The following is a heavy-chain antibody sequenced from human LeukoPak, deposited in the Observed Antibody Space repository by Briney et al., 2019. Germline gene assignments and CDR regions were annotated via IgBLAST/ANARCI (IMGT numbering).Heavy chain of an antibody. CDR3: ARGGSVSHGYYYDSSGYYYFDY. CDR1: GHTFTGYY. D-gene: IGHD3-22*01. J-gene: IGHJ4*02. CDR2: INPNSGGT. V-gene: IGHV1-2*02. Sequence: ASVKVSCKASGHTFTGYYMHWVRQAPGQGLEWMGWINPNSGGTNYAQKFQGRVTMTRDTSISTAYMELSRLRSDDTAVYYCARGGSVSHGYYYDSSGYYYFDYWGQGTLVTVSS.